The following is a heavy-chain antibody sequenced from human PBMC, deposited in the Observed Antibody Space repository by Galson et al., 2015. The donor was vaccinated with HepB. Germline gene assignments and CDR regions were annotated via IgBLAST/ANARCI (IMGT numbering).Heavy chain of an antibody. Sequence: SLRLSCAASGFTFSSYGMHWVRQAPGKGLEWVAVISYDGSNKYYADSVKGRFTISRDNSKNTLYLQMNSLRAEDTAVYYCAKDWGYCSSTSCSYYFDYWGQGTLVTVSS. CDR3: AKDWGYCSSTSCSYYFDY. D-gene: IGHD2-2*01. V-gene: IGHV3-30*18. CDR1: GFTFSSYG. J-gene: IGHJ4*02. CDR2: ISYDGSNK.